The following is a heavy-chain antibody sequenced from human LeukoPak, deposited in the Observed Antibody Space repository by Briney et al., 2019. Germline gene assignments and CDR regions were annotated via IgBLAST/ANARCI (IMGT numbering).Heavy chain of an antibody. D-gene: IGHD6-19*01. CDR1: GFTFTSYG. CDR3: ARAEQWLVRSYFDY. CDR2: VYYSGST. V-gene: IGHV4-38-2*01. J-gene: IGHJ4*02. Sequence: GSLRLSCAASGFTFTSYGMSWVRQAPGKELQWIGSVYYSGSTYYNPSLQSRVTISVDTSKNQFSLKLSSVTAADTAVYYCARAEQWLVRSYFDYWGQGTLVTVSS.